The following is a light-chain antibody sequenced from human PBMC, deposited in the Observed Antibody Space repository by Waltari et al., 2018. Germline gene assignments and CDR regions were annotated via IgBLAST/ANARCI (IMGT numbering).Light chain of an antibody. CDR3: QSYGSDWV. J-gene: IGLJ3*02. V-gene: IGLV1-40*01. CDR2: GNN. Sequence: QSVLTQPPSVSGAPGQRVTISCTGRSSNIGAGFAVHWYQQLPGTAPKLLIYGNNNRPSVVPDRFSGSKSGTSASLAITGLQAEDEADYYCQSYGSDWVFGGGTKLTVL. CDR1: SSNIGAGFA.